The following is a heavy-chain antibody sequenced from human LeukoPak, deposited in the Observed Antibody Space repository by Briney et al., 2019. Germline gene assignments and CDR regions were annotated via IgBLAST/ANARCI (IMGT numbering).Heavy chain of an antibody. CDR3: AKDGRFTYAHDAFEI. CDR2: MSARSGDT. J-gene: IGHJ3*02. Sequence: PGGSLRLSCVASGFSFGNYAMSWVRQAPGKGLEWVSGMSARSGDTYYADSVKGRFTISRDNSNNMLYLEMNSLTAEDTALYHCAKDGRFTYAHDAFEIWGQGTTVTVSS. CDR1: GFSFGNYA. V-gene: IGHV3-23*01. D-gene: IGHD5-18*01.